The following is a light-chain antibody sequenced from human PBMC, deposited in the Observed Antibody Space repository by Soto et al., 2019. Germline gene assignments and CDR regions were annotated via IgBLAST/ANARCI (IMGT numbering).Light chain of an antibody. Sequence: DIQMTQSPSSLSASVGDRVTITCRASQSISSWLAWYQHQPGKAPKLLIYDASSLESGVPSRFSGSGSGTEFTLTISSLQPDDFATYYCQQYNSYSPYTFGQGTKLEIK. CDR2: DAS. CDR1: QSISSW. J-gene: IGKJ2*01. V-gene: IGKV1-5*01. CDR3: QQYNSYSPYT.